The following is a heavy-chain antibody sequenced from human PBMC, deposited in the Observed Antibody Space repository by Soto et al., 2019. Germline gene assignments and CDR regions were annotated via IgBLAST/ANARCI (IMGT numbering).Heavy chain of an antibody. D-gene: IGHD3-10*01. J-gene: IGHJ6*02. Sequence: SVKVSCKASGGTFSSYAISWVRQAPGQGLEWMGGIIPIFGTANYAQKFQGRVTITADESTSTAYMELSSLRSEDTAVYYCASITMVRGFIHGYYYGMDVWGQGTTVTVSS. CDR3: ASITMVRGFIHGYYYGMDV. V-gene: IGHV1-69*13. CDR1: GGTFSSYA. CDR2: IIPIFGTA.